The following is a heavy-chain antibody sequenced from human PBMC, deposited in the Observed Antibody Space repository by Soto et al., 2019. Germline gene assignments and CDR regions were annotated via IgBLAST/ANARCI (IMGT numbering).Heavy chain of an antibody. Sequence: QVQLQESGPGLVKPSETLSLTCTVSGGSISSYYWSWIRQPPGKGLEWIGYIYYSGSTNYNPSLMSRVTTSVDTSKNQFTLKLSSVTAADTAVYYCARGGERSWIQLWSWGQGTLVTVSS. V-gene: IGHV4-59*08. CDR1: GGSISSYY. CDR3: ARGGERSWIQLWS. D-gene: IGHD5-18*01. CDR2: IYYSGST. J-gene: IGHJ5*02.